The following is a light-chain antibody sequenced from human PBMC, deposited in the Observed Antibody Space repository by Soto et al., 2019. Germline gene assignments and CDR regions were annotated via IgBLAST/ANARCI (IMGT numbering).Light chain of an antibody. CDR1: SIGSKS. CDR2: HDS. CDR3: QVWDYDTDHFV. Sequence: SYELTQPPSVSVAPGQTATITCGGDSIGSKSVHWYQQKPGQAPVVVVYHDSDRPSGIPERFSGSNSGNTATLTISRVEAGDEAVYSCQVWDYDTDHFVFGPGTKLTVL. V-gene: IGLV3-21*02. J-gene: IGLJ1*01.